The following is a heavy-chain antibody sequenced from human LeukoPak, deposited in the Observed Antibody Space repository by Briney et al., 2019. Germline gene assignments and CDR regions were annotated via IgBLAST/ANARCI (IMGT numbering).Heavy chain of an antibody. CDR3: ATDRGYYTSGSYYLDY. J-gene: IGHJ4*02. CDR2: IRYDGSNK. CDR1: GFTFSSYG. Sequence: PGGSLRLSCAASGFTFSSYGMHWVRQAPGKGLEWVAFIRYDGSNKYYGDSVKGRFTISRDSSKNTLYLQMNSLRAEDTAVYYCATDRGYYTSGSYYLDYWGQGTLVTVSS. D-gene: IGHD3-10*01. V-gene: IGHV3-30*02.